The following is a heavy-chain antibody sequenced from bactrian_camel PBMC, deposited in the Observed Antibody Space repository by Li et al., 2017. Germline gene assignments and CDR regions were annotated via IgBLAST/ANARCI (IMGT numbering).Heavy chain of an antibody. Sequence: HVQLVESGGGSVQAGGSLRLSCAASGDIYSSNYMGWFRQGPGTEREGVAASCAGGSVTSYADSVKGRFTIFQDNVKNTVYLQMNSLKPEDTAMYSCKTRGRNLGCLSFWGQGTQVTVS. V-gene: IGHV3S53*01. CDR1: GDIYSSNY. CDR3: KTRGRNLGCLSF. J-gene: IGHJ4*01. CDR2: SCAGGSVT. D-gene: IGHD1*01.